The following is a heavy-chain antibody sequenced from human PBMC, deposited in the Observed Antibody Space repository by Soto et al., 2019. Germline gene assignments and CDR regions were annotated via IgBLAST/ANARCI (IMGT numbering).Heavy chain of an antibody. V-gene: IGHV4-39*01. D-gene: IGHD3-22*01. J-gene: IGHJ4*02. CDR1: GGSLSTSNYY. CDR2: VYYSGRP. Sequence: SETLSLTCTVSGGSLSTSNYYWGWIRQPPGKGLEWMGSVYYSGRPYDNPSLKSRVTIFVDTLRSQFSLRLSFVTAADTALYYCARLLYDKSGYYYFDYGGQGIQVTVSS. CDR3: ARLLYDKSGYYYFDY.